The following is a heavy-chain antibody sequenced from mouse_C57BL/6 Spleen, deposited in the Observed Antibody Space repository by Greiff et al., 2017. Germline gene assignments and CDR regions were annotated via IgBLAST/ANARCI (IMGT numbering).Heavy chain of an antibody. CDR1: GYSITSGYD. CDR3: ARAPYYYGSSYAMDY. CDR2: ISYSGST. J-gene: IGHJ4*01. Sequence: EVQLQQSGPGMVKPSQSLSLTCTVTGYSITSGYDWHWIRHFPGNKLEWMGYISYSGSTIYNPSLKSRISITHDTSKNHFFLKLNSVTTEDTATYYCARAPYYYGSSYAMDYWGQGTSVTVSS. D-gene: IGHD1-1*01. V-gene: IGHV3-1*01.